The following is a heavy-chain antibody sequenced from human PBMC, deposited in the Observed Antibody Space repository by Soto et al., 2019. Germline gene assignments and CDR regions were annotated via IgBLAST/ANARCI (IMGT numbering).Heavy chain of an antibody. CDR2: IYYSGST. V-gene: IGHV4-59*01. CDR3: ARDRPVRAHSSYYGMDV. D-gene: IGHD3-10*01. CDR1: GGSISSYY. Sequence: SETLSLTCTISGGSISSYYWSWIRQPPGKGLEWIGYIYYSGSTNYNPSLKSRVTISIDTSKNQFSLKLSSVTAADTAMYYCARDRPVRAHSSYYGMDVWGQGTTVTVSS. J-gene: IGHJ6*02.